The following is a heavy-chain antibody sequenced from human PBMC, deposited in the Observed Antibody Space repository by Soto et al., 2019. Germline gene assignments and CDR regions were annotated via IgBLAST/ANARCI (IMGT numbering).Heavy chain of an antibody. Sequence: QVQLQESGPGLVKPSQTLSLTCTVSGDSISSGGYYWSWIRQHPGKGLEWIGYIYYSGSTYYTPSLKRRVIISVDTSKNQFSLKLSSVTAADTAVYYCARGSTVAAILFDYWGQGTLDTVSS. J-gene: IGHJ4*02. D-gene: IGHD2-15*01. V-gene: IGHV4-31*03. CDR1: GDSISSGGYY. CDR3: ARGSTVAAILFDY. CDR2: IYYSGST.